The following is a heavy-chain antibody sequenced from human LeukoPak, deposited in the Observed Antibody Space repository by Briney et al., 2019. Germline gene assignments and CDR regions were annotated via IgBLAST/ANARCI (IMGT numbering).Heavy chain of an antibody. J-gene: IGHJ4*02. CDR1: GGSFSGYY. CDR3: ARGLDIVVVPAAAYFDY. D-gene: IGHD2-2*03. V-gene: IGHV4-34*01. Sequence: SETLSLTCAVYGGSFSGYYWSRIRQPPGKGLEWIGEINHSGSTNYNPSLKSRVTISVDTSKNQFSLKLSSVTAADTAVYYCARGLDIVVVPAAAYFDYWGQGTLVTVSS. CDR2: INHSGST.